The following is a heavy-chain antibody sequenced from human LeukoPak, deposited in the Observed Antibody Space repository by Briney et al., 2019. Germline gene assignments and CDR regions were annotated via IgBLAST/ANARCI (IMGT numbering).Heavy chain of an antibody. CDR1: GXTVSSSY. CDR3: ARNILFAFDI. CDR2: IYNDGST. V-gene: IGHV3-53*01. Sequence: GGSLRLSCAASGXTVSSSYMSWVRQAPGKGLEWVSIIYNDGSTYYADSMKGRFTISRDNSKNTLYLQVNSLRAEDTAMFYCARNILFAFDIWGQGTMVTVSS. D-gene: IGHD2/OR15-2a*01. J-gene: IGHJ3*02.